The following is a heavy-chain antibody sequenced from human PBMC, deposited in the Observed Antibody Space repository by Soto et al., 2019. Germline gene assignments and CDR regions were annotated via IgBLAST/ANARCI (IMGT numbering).Heavy chain of an antibody. CDR3: ARGDILGARSFDY. Sequence: GGSLRLSCATSGFTFSCYSMNWVRQAPGKGLEWLSYISSRSKTIYYADSVRGRFTVSRDNAENSLSLLMNSLRAEDTAVYYCARGDILGARSFDYWGQGTVVTVSS. CDR2: ISSRSKTI. V-gene: IGHV3-48*01. J-gene: IGHJ4*02. CDR1: GFTFSCYS. D-gene: IGHD5-12*01.